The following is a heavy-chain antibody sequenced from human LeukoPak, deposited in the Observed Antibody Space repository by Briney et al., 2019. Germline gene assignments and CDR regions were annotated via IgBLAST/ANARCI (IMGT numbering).Heavy chain of an antibody. V-gene: IGHV3-74*01. J-gene: IGHJ4*02. CDR3: ARALPPSVNTPWK. CDR1: VFTFSSYW. CDR2: ISSDGSST. D-gene: IGHD1-1*01. Sequence: GGSLRLSCAASVFTFSSYWMHWVRQAPGKGLVWVSRISSDGSSTSYADSMKGRFTIFRDNAKNTLYLQMNSLGAEDTAVYYCARALPPSVNTPWKWGQGTQVTVSS.